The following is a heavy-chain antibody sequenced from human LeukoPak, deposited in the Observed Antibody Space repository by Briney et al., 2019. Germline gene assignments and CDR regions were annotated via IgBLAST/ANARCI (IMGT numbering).Heavy chain of an antibody. D-gene: IGHD1-26*01. Sequence: PGGSLRLSCAASGFTFSSYAMSWVRQAQGRGLEWVSAISGSGGSTYYADSVKGRFTISRDNSKNTLYLQMNSLRAEDTAVYYCAKGVVGATRYYFDYWGQGTLVTVSS. CDR3: AKGVVGATRYYFDY. CDR1: GFTFSSYA. J-gene: IGHJ4*02. CDR2: ISGSGGST. V-gene: IGHV3-23*01.